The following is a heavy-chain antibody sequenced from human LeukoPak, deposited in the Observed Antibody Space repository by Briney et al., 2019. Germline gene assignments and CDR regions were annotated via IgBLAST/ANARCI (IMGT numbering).Heavy chain of an antibody. V-gene: IGHV1-8*01. D-gene: IGHD3-10*01. CDR1: GYTFTSYD. Sequence: ASVKVSCKASGYTFTSYDINWVRQATGQGLEWMGWMNPNSGNTGYAQKFQGRVTMTRNTSISTAYMELSSLRSEDTAVYYCARQMEFGELIPYYYYYYMDVWGKGTTVTISS. J-gene: IGHJ6*03. CDR3: ARQMEFGELIPYYYYYYMDV. CDR2: MNPNSGNT.